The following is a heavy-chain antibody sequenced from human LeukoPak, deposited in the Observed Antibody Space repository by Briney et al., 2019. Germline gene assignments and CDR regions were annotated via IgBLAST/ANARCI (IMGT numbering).Heavy chain of an antibody. CDR3: TTGSNYYDSSGPRYGGLDY. J-gene: IGHJ4*02. CDR2: IKRKTDGGTT. Sequence: MTGGSLRLSCAASGFTFSNAWMTWVRQAPGMGLEWVGRIKRKTDGGTTDYAAPVKGRFTISRDDSENTLYLQMNSLKTEDTAVYYCTTGSNYYDSSGPRYGGLDYWGQGTLVTVSS. CDR1: GFTFSNAW. D-gene: IGHD3-22*01. V-gene: IGHV3-15*01.